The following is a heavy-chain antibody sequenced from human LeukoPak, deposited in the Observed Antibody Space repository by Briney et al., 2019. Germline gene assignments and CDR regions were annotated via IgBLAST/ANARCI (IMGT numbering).Heavy chain of an antibody. D-gene: IGHD3-22*01. Sequence: ASVKVSCKASGYTFTGYYIHWVRQAPGQGLEWMGWINPNSGGTNYAQKFQGRVTMTRDTSISTAYMELSRLRSDDTAVYYCARGGTYYYDSTDVDYWGQGTLVTVSS. J-gene: IGHJ4*02. CDR2: INPNSGGT. CDR3: ARGGTYYYDSTDVDY. V-gene: IGHV1-2*02. CDR1: GYTFTGYY.